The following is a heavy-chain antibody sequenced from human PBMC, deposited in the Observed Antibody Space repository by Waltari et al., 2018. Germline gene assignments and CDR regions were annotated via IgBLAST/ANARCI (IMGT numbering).Heavy chain of an antibody. J-gene: IGHJ4*02. CDR2: IWYDGSNK. V-gene: IGHV3-33*01. CDR1: GLTFSSYG. CDR3: ASGLGYMDY. Sequence: EQLVESGGGVVQPGRSLRLSCAASGLTFSSYGMHWVRQAPGKGLEWVAVIWYDGSNKYYADSVKGRFTISRDNSKNTLYLQMNSLRAEDTAVYYCASGLGYMDYWGQGTLVTVSS. D-gene: IGHD1-1*01.